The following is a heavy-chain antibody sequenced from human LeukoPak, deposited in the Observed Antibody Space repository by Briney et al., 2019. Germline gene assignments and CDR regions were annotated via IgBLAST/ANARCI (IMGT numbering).Heavy chain of an antibody. CDR1: GYTFTNYG. J-gene: IGHJ6*03. CDR2: ISAYNGNT. V-gene: IGHV1-18*01. CDR3: AREGGMVRGVILDYYYYYMDV. Sequence: ASVKVSCKASGYTFTNYGISWVRQAPGQGLEWMGWISAYNGNTNYAQKFQGRVTITADKSTSTAYMELSSLRSEDTAVYYCAREGGMVRGVILDYYYYYMDVWGKGTTVTVSS. D-gene: IGHD3-10*01.